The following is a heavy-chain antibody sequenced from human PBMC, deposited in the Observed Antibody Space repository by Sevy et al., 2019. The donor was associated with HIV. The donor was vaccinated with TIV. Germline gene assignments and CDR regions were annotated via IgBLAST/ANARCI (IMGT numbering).Heavy chain of an antibody. CDR3: AVAGEGAFDS. Sequence: GGSQRLSCAASGFSFSDYVLTWVRQAPGKGLEWVAAIGVRSESSYYADSVKGRSTISRDNSKNTLFLQMNSLRAEDTAVYYCAVAGEGAFDSWGQGTMVTVSS. D-gene: IGHD5-12*01. CDR2: IGVRSESS. CDR1: GFSFSDYV. J-gene: IGHJ3*02. V-gene: IGHV3-23*01.